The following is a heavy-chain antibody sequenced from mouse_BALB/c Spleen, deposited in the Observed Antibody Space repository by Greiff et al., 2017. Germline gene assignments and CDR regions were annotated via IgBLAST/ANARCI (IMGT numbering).Heavy chain of an antibody. CDR2: ISSGGSYT. CDR1: GFTFSSYT. Sequence: EVNVVESGGGLVKPGGSLKLSCAASGFTFSSYTMSWVRQTPEKRLEWVATISSGGSYTYYPDSVKGRFTISRDNAKNTLYLQMSSLKSEDTAMYYCTRLYYGYDRAWFAYWGQGTLVTVSA. CDR3: TRLYYGYDRAWFAY. J-gene: IGHJ3*01. D-gene: IGHD2-2*01. V-gene: IGHV5-6-4*01.